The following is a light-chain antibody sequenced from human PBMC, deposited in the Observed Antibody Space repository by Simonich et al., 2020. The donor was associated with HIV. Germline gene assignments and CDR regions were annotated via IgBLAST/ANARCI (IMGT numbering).Light chain of an antibody. CDR1: QSVLYSSNNKNY. V-gene: IGKV4-1*01. CDR2: WAS. CDR3: QQYYSTPLT. Sequence: DIVMTQSTDSLAVSLGERATINCKSSQSVLYSSNNKNYLAWYQQKPGQPPTLLIYWASTRESGVPDRFSGSGSGTDFTLIISSLQAEDVAVYYCQQYYSTPLTFGGGTKVEIK. J-gene: IGKJ4*01.